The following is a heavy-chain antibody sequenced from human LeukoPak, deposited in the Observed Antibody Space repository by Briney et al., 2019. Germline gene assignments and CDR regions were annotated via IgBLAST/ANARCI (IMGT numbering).Heavy chain of an antibody. CDR2: IYSDGST. Sequence: GGSLRLSCAASGFTFSSYSMSWVRQAPGKVLEWVSVIYSDGSTYYADSMKGRFTMSRDNSKNTLYLQMNGLRAEDTAVYYCARVWSVRLLPYFDYWGQGTLVTVSS. V-gene: IGHV3-66*02. CDR3: ARVWSVRLLPYFDY. D-gene: IGHD3-3*01. CDR1: GFTFSSYS. J-gene: IGHJ4*02.